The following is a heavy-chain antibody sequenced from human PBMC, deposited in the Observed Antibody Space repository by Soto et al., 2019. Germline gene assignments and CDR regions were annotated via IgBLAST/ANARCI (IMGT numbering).Heavy chain of an antibody. J-gene: IGHJ6*02. CDR1: GFTFSSYA. CDR2: ISYDGSNK. V-gene: IGHV3-30*18. CDR3: AKDDPPSSSWYMAYGMDV. D-gene: IGHD6-13*01. Sequence: PGGSLRLSCAASGFTFSSYAMHWVRQAPGKGLEWVAVISYDGSNKYYADSVKGRFTISRDNSMNTLYLQMNSLRAEDTAVYYCAKDDPPSSSWYMAYGMDVWGQGTTVTVSS.